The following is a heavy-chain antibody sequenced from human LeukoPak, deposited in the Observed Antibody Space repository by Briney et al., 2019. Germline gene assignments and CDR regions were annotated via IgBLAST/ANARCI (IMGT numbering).Heavy chain of an antibody. CDR1: GGSISGYY. CDR3: ARHSQKNSYYGIDV. CDR2: IYSSGST. Sequence: SETLSLTCTVSGGSISGYYWAWIRQPPGKGLEWIGYIYSSGSTNYNPSLKSRVTISVDTSKNQFSLNLSSVTAADTAVYYCARHSQKNSYYGIDVWGQGTTVTVSS. V-gene: IGHV4-59*08. J-gene: IGHJ6*02.